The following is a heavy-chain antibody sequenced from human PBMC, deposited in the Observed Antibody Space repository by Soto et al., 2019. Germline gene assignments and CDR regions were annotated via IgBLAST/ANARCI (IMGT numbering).Heavy chain of an antibody. CDR3: ARVRLYYYYMDV. CDR1: GFTVSSNY. Sequence: PRVSPRLSFAASGFTVSSNYMSWVRQAPGKGLEWVSVIYSGGSTYYADSVKGRFTISRHNSKNTLYLQMNSLRAEDTAVYYCARVRLYYYYMDVWGKGTTVTVSS. J-gene: IGHJ6*03. CDR2: IYSGGST. V-gene: IGHV3-53*04.